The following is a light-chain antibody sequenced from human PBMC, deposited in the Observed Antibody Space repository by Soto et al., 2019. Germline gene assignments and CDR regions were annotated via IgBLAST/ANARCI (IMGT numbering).Light chain of an antibody. CDR1: SSDVGGYNY. J-gene: IGLJ3*02. CDR2: EVS. CDR3: SSYAGSNNLWV. V-gene: IGLV2-8*01. Sequence: QSVLTQPPSASGSPGQSVTISCTGTSSDVGGYNYVSWYQQHPGKAPKLMIYEVSQRPLGVPDRFSGSKSGNTASLTVSGLQAEDEGDYYCSSYAGSNNLWVFGGGTKLTVL.